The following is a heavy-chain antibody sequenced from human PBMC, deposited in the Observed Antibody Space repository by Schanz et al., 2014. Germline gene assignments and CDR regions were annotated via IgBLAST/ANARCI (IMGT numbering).Heavy chain of an antibody. CDR2: IKGKTDGGTA. J-gene: IGHJ3*01. CDR1: GFSFSDHA. CDR3: TADDGHFAFDF. V-gene: IGHV3-15*01. Sequence: EVELVESGGGLVQPGGSLRLSCAASGFSFSDHAMDWVRQAAGKGLEWVGRIKGKTDGGTADYAAPMKGRFTISRDDSKNTLFLQMNSLETEDTSVDYCTADDGHFAFDFWGQGTMVTVSS.